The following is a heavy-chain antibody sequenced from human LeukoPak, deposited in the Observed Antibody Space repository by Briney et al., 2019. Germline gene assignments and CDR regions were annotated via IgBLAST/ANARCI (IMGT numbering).Heavy chain of an antibody. CDR1: GYTFTGYS. D-gene: IGHD7-27*01. V-gene: IGHV1-2*02. Sequence: ASVKVSCKASGYTFTGYSVHGARQTPGQGLEWMGWINPNTGGTNYAQKFQGRVTMTWDTSISTAYMDLSRLRSDDTAVYFCATELTGDSALDYWGQGTLVTVSS. CDR3: ATELTGDSALDY. J-gene: IGHJ4*02. CDR2: INPNTGGT.